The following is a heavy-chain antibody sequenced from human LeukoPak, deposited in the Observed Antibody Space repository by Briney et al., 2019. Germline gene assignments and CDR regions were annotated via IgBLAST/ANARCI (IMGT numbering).Heavy chain of an antibody. CDR1: GFTFSSYS. Sequence: GGSLRLSCAASGFTFSSYSMNWVRQAPGKGLEWVSYISSSGSTIYYADSVKGRFTISRDNAKNSLYLQMNSLRAEDTAVYYCARVEREQWLPTGYWGQGTLVTVSS. CDR2: ISSSGSTI. J-gene: IGHJ4*02. D-gene: IGHD6-19*01. V-gene: IGHV3-48*04. CDR3: ARVEREQWLPTGY.